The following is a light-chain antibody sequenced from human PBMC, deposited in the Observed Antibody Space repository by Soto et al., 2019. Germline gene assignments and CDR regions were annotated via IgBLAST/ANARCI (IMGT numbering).Light chain of an antibody. V-gene: IGKV1-39*01. Sequence: DSQMTQSPSSLSASVGDRVTITCRASQSISSYLNWYQQKPGKAPKLLISAASSLQSGVPSRFSGSGSGTDFTLTISSLQPEDFATYYCQQSYSTPHTFGQGTRLAI. CDR2: AAS. J-gene: IGKJ5*01. CDR3: QQSYSTPHT. CDR1: QSISSY.